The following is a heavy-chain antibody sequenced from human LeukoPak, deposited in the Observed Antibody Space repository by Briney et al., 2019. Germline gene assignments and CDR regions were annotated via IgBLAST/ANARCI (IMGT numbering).Heavy chain of an antibody. CDR2: IRYDGDNK. V-gene: IGHV3-30*02. J-gene: IGHJ4*02. CDR3: TKSRSDAWRGSFDY. Sequence: GGSLRLSCATSGFTFSRFGIHWVRQAPVKGLEWVAFIRYDGDNKYYADSVKGRFTISRDNSKNTVDVQMNSLRLEDTAVYYCTKSRSDAWRGSFDYWGQGTLVTVSS. D-gene: IGHD3-10*01. CDR1: GFTFSRFG.